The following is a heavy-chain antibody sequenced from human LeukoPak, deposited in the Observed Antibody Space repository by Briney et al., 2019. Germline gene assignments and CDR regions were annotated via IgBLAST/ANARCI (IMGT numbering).Heavy chain of an antibody. V-gene: IGHV3-48*04. J-gene: IGHJ4*02. CDR3: ARESDY. Sequence: GGSLRLSCAASGITFSSYSMNWVRQAPGEGLEWVSYISSSSSTIYYADSVRGRFTISRDNAKNSLYLQMNSLRAEDTAVYYCARESDYWGQGTLVTVSS. CDR1: GITFSSYS. CDR2: ISSSSSTI.